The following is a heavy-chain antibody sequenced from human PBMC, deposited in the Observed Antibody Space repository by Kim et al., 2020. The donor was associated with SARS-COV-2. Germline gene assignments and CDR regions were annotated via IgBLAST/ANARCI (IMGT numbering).Heavy chain of an antibody. CDR1: GGSISSSSYY. J-gene: IGHJ4*02. V-gene: IGHV4-39*01. CDR2: ISYSGST. Sequence: SETLSLTCTVSGGSISSSSYYWGWIRQPPGQGLEWVGSISYSGSTNSNPSLKSRVTISVSTPKNQFSLRLSSVTAADTAVYYCARNGMFRGFRSPIDYWGQGTLVTVSS. CDR3: ARNGMFRGFRSPIDY. D-gene: IGHD3-10*01.